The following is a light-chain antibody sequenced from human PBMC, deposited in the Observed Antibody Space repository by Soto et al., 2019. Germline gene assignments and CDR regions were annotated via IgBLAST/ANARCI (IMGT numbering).Light chain of an antibody. Sequence: AVQKTXSPSSLSASXXXXXTITCRASQGIRNDLGWYQQKSGKAPKVLIYAASTLQSGVPSRFSGSGSGTDFTLTISSLQPEDFATYYCLQDNSYPLTFGQETKVEIK. V-gene: IGKV1-6*01. CDR1: QGIRND. J-gene: IGKJ1*01. CDR2: AAS. CDR3: LQDNSYPLT.